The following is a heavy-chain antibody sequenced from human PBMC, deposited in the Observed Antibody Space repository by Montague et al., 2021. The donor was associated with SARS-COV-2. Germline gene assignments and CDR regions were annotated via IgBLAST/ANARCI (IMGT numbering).Heavy chain of an antibody. J-gene: IGHJ4*02. CDR3: ARHADWMVWTGELTEPAR. V-gene: IGHV4-39*01. CDR1: GASISGSGSSFY. D-gene: IGHD3-10*01. Sequence: SETLSLTCTVSGASISGSGSSFYWAWIRQSPGKGLEWIATNHHSGRLYNNPSLKSRVTISVDTSKNQFSLKVRSIIAADTAVYYCARHADWMVWTGELTEPARWGQGTLVSVSP. CDR2: NHHSGRL.